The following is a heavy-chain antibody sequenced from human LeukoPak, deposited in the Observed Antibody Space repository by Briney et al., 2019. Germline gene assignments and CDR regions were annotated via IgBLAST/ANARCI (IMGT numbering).Heavy chain of an antibody. CDR3: DCSNTNCYAAGDY. D-gene: IGHD2-2*01. J-gene: IGHJ4*02. V-gene: IGHV3-30*02. CDR1: GFTFSSYS. Sequence: GGSLGLSCAASGFTFSSYSMHWVRQAPGKGLEWVAFIRYDGTKKYYADSVKGRFTVSRDNFKNTLYLQMNSLRAEDTAVYYCDCSNTNCYAAGDYWGQGTLVTVSS. CDR2: IRYDGTKK.